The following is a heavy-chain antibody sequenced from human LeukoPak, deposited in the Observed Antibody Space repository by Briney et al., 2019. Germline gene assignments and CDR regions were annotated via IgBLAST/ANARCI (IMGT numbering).Heavy chain of an antibody. V-gene: IGHV1-18*01. CDR1: GYTFTSYG. CDR3: ARGEEWELVDDTFDS. CDR2: ISAYNGNT. Sequence: ASVKVSCKASGYTFTSYGISWVRQAPGQGLEWMGWISAYNGNTNYAQKLQGRVTMTTDTSTSTAYLELRSLRSDDTAVYYCARGEEWELVDDTFDSWGQGTMVTVSS. D-gene: IGHD1-26*01. J-gene: IGHJ3*02.